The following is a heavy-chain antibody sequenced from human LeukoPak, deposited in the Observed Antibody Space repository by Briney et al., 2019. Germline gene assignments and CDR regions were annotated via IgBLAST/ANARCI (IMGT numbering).Heavy chain of an antibody. J-gene: IGHJ4*02. V-gene: IGHV3-66*02. D-gene: IGHD6-19*01. CDR2: IYTGGTT. CDR1: GFSVSSNY. CDR3: ARDKLGSGYSSDFDY. Sequence: PGGSLRLSCAASGFSVSSNYMNWVRQAPGKGLEWVSAIYTGGTTYYADSVKGRLTISRDNSKNTLYLQMNSLRAEDTAVYYCARDKLGSGYSSDFDYWGQGTLATVSS.